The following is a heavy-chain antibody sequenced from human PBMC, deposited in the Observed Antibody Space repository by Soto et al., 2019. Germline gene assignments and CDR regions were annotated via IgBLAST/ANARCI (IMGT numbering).Heavy chain of an antibody. CDR2: ISDSDGPT. CDR3: AKFHGSGTYYDITAY. D-gene: IGHD3-10*01. CDR1: GFTFSTYA. Sequence: PVGSLTLSCAASGFTFSTYAMIWVHQAPGKGLEWVSTISDSDGPTYSAASEQVLFTISKDNSRNTLFLLINSLSAEDTALSYCAKFHGSGTYYDITAYWGQGTMVTVSS. V-gene: IGHV3-23*01. J-gene: IGHJ4*02.